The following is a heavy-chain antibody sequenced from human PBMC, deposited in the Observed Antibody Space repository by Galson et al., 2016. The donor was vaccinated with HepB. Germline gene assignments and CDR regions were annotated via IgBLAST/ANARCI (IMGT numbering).Heavy chain of an antibody. CDR1: GFTFSSYA. V-gene: IGHV3-30*04. CDR2: ISYDGNNK. Sequence: SLRLSCAASGFTFSSYAMHWVRQAPGKGLEWVAIISYDGNNKYYADSVKGRFTISRDNSKNTLYLQMNSLRAEDTAVYYCAREDYAVAGPITDAFDIWGQGTMVTGSS. CDR3: AREDYAVAGPITDAFDI. J-gene: IGHJ3*02. D-gene: IGHD6-19*01.